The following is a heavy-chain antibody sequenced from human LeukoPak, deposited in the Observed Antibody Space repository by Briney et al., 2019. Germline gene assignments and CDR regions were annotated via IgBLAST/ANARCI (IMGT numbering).Heavy chain of an antibody. CDR2: ISSSGSTI. D-gene: IGHD6-19*01. V-gene: IGHV3-48*03. Sequence: GGSLRLSCAASGFTFSSYEMNWVRQAPGKGLEWVSYISSSGSTINYADSVKGRFTISRDNAKNSLYLQMNSLRAEDAAVYYCAKDVSQWLVRLDYWGQGVLVTVSS. J-gene: IGHJ4*02. CDR1: GFTFSSYE. CDR3: AKDVSQWLVRLDY.